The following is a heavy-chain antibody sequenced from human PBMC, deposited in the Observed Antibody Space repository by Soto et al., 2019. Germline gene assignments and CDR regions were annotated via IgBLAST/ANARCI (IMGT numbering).Heavy chain of an antibody. CDR2: ISGDGNTT. CDR3: TRGPRVDSAGTGAH. J-gene: IGHJ4*02. D-gene: IGHD6-13*01. V-gene: IGHV3-74*03. CDR1: GFFFSTYW. Sequence: DVQLVESGGGLAQPGGSLRLSCTASGFFFSTYWMHWVRQVPGKGPVWVSRISGDGNTTTYADSVKGRFTISRDNANNILYLEMNTLRAEDTAVYHCTRGPRVDSAGTGAHWGQGTLVTVSS.